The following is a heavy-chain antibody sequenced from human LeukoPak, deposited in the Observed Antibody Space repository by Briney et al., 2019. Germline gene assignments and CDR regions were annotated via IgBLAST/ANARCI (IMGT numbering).Heavy chain of an antibody. D-gene: IGHD2-2*01. CDR1: GFSFSSYA. CDR3: ARYCRSTSCYGNYYGMDV. V-gene: IGHV3-23*01. J-gene: IGHJ6*02. CDR2: ISGSGGST. Sequence: PGGSLRLSCAASGFSFSSYAMSWVRQAPGKGLEWVSAISGSGGSTYYADSVKGRFTISRDNSKNTLYLQMNSLRAEDTAVYYCARYCRSTSCYGNYYGMDVWGQGTTVTVSS.